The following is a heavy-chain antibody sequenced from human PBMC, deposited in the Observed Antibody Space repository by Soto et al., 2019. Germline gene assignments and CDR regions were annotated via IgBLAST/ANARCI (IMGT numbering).Heavy chain of an antibody. CDR3: ARVRGYTDGFPFDY. J-gene: IGHJ4*01. V-gene: IGHV4-59*01. D-gene: IGHD5-18*01. CDR1: GGSFSGYY. Sequence: PSETLSLTCAVYGGSFSGYYWSWIRQTPGKGLEWVGNVHYSGSTNYNPSLKSRVTISLDTSMNQFSLKLKSVTPADTAVYYCARVRGYTDGFPFDYWGHGSLVTVSS. CDR2: VHYSGST.